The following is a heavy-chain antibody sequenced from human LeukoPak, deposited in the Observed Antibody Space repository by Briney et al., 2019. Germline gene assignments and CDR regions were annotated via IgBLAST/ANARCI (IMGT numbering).Heavy chain of an antibody. CDR2: INPNSGGT. CDR1: GYTFTGYY. J-gene: IGHJ4*02. CDR3: ARVIPGPGPFDY. V-gene: IGHV1-2*02. Sequence: ASVKVSCKASGYTFTGYYMHWVRQAPGQGLEWMGWINPNSGGTNYAQKFQGRVTMTRDTSISTAYMELSRLRSDDTAVYYRARVIPGPGPFDYWGQGTLVTVSS. D-gene: IGHD1-14*01.